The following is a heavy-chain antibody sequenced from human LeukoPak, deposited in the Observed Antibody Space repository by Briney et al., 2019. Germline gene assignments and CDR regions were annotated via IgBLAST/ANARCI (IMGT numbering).Heavy chain of an antibody. J-gene: IGHJ4*02. CDR3: ARVGSYGSGSYLLDY. CDR2: INPSGGST. D-gene: IGHD3-10*01. Sequence: GASVKVSCKASGYTLTSYYMHWVRQAPGQGLEWMGIINPSGGSTSYAQKFQGRVTMTRDTSTSTVYMELSSLRSEDTAVYYCARVGSYGSGSYLLDYWGQGTLVTVSS. CDR1: GYTLTSYY. V-gene: IGHV1-46*01.